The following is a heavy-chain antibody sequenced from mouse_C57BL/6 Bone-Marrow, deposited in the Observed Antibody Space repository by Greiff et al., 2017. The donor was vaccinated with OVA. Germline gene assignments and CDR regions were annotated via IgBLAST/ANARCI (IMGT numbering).Heavy chain of an antibody. V-gene: IGHV1-55*01. CDR2: IYPGSGST. J-gene: IGHJ1*03. CDR1: GYTFTSYW. Sequence: QVHVKQPGAELVKPGASVKMSCKASGYTFTSYWITWVKQRPGQGLEWIGDIYPGSGSTNYNEKFKSKATLTVDTSSSTAYMQLSSLTSEDSAVYYCARSPFTTPGFHWYFDVWGTGTTVTVSS. D-gene: IGHD1-1*01. CDR3: ARSPFTTPGFHWYFDV.